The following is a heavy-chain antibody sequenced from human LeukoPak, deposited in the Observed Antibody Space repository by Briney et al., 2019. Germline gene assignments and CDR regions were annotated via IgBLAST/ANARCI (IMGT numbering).Heavy chain of an antibody. D-gene: IGHD2-15*01. Sequence: GASGKLSCKASGYTFTSYAVNWGGRAPGHRVKGRGWINTITGDATSAQSLTGRIVFSLDTSVITAYLPISSLKAEDTAVYSCTIAAPVVVAATPYAFDIWGQGTMVTVSS. J-gene: IGHJ3*02. V-gene: IGHV7-4-1*02. CDR1: GYTFTSYA. CDR3: TIAAPVVVAATPYAFDI. CDR2: INTITGDA.